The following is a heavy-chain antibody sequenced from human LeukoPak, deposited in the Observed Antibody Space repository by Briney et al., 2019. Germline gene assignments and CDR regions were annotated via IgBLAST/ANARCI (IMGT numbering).Heavy chain of an antibody. J-gene: IGHJ4*02. CDR1: GFTFSSYS. CDR2: ISSSGSTI. CDR3: ARGPSPLRYFDY. D-gene: IGHD2-2*01. V-gene: IGHV3-48*04. Sequence: GGSLRLSCAASGFTFSSYSMNWVRQAPGKGLEWVSYISSSGSTIYYADSVKGRFTISRDNAKNSLYLQMNSLRAEDTAVYYCARGPSPLRYFDYWGQGTLVTVSS.